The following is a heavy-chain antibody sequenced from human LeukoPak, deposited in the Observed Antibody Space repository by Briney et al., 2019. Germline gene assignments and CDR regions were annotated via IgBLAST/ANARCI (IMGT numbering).Heavy chain of an antibody. V-gene: IGHV6-1*01. CDR3: ARGFPDTFDY. CDR1: GDSVSDNSAA. CDR2: TYYRSKWYN. D-gene: IGHD1-14*01. Sequence: SQTRSLTCAISGDSVSDNSAAWNWIRQSPSRGLEWLGRTYYRSKWYNEYAVSVRSRITINADTSMNQFSLQLNSVTPEDTAVYYCARGFPDTFDYWGQGTLVTVSS. J-gene: IGHJ4*02.